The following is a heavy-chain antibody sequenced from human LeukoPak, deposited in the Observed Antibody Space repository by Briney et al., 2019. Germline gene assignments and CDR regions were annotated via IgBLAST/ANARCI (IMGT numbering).Heavy chain of an antibody. CDR3: ARGHRDRDYYGSGSYYIGY. V-gene: IGHV4-59*01. J-gene: IGHJ4*02. CDR1: GGSISSYY. CDR2: IYYSGST. Sequence: SGTLSLTCTVSGGSISSYYWSWIRQPPGKGLGWIGYIYYSGSTNYNPSLNSRVTISVDTSKNQFSLKLSSVTAADTAVYYCARGHRDRDYYGSGSYYIGYWGQGTLVTVSS. D-gene: IGHD3-10*01.